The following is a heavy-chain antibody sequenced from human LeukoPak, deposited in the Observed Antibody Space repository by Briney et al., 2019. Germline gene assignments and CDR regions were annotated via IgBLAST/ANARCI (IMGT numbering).Heavy chain of an antibody. Sequence: GGSLRLSCAASGFTFSSYSMNWVRQAPGKGLEWVSSISSSSSYIYYADSVKGRFTISRDNAKNSLYLQMNSLRAEDTAVYYCARGCSGGSCYESKFDPWGQGTLVTVSS. J-gene: IGHJ5*02. V-gene: IGHV3-21*01. CDR1: GFTFSSYS. CDR2: ISSSSSYI. CDR3: ARGCSGGSCYESKFDP. D-gene: IGHD2-15*01.